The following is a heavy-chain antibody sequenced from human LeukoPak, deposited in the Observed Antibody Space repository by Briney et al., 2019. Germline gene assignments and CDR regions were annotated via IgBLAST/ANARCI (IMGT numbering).Heavy chain of an antibody. CDR1: GGSISSYY. CDR2: IYYSGST. D-gene: IGHD3-22*01. CDR3: ARDELTYYYDSSGYRRGY. Sequence: SETLSLTCTVSGGSISSYYWSWIRQPPGKGLEWIGYIYYSGSTYYNPSLKSRVTISVDTSKNQFSLKLSSVTAADTAVYYCARDELTYYYDSSGYRRGYWGQGTLVTVSS. V-gene: IGHV4-59*12. J-gene: IGHJ4*02.